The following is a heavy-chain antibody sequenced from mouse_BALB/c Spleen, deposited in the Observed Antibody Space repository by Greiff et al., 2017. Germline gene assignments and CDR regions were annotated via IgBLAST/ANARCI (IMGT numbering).Heavy chain of an antibody. J-gene: IGHJ3*01. CDR2: IWSGGST. D-gene: IGHD2-14*01. Sequence: QVQLKESGPGLVQPSQSLSITCTVSGFSLTSYGVHWVRQSPGKGLEWLGVIWSGGSTDYNAAFISRLSISKDNSKSQVFFKMNSLQANDTAIYYCARYRYDGPFAYWGQGTLVTVSA. CDR1: GFSLTSYG. CDR3: ARYRYDGPFAY. V-gene: IGHV2-2*02.